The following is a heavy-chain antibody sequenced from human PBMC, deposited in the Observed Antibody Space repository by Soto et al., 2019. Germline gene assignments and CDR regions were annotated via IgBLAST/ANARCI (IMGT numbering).Heavy chain of an antibody. Sequence: SVKVSCKTAGGTFSSYAISWGRQAPGQGLEWMGGIIPIFGTANYAQKFQGRVTITADESTSTAYMELSSLRSEDTAVYYCARESVAVAGSIDYWGQGTLVTVSS. CDR1: GGTFSSYA. CDR2: IIPIFGTA. D-gene: IGHD6-19*01. J-gene: IGHJ4*02. CDR3: ARESVAVAGSIDY. V-gene: IGHV1-69*13.